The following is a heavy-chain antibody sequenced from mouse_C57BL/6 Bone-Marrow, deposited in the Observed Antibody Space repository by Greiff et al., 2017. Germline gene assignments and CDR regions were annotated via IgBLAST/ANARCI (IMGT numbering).Heavy chain of an antibody. CDR3: ARQGYCGSPFAY. D-gene: IGHD1-1*01. Sequence: LVESGGGLVQPGGSLKLSCAASGFTFSDYGMAWVRQAPRKGPEWVAFISNLAYSIYYADTVTGRFTISRDNAKNTLYLEMSSLRSEDTAMYYCARQGYCGSPFAYWGQGTLVTVSA. V-gene: IGHV5-15*01. CDR1: GFTFSDYG. CDR2: ISNLAYSI. J-gene: IGHJ3*01.